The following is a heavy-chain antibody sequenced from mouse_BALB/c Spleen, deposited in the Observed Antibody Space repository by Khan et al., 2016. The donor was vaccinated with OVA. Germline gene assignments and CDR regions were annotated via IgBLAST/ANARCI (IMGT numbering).Heavy chain of an antibody. CDR3: AGTSYYGNDYCDY. Sequence: EVQLQESGPSLVKPSQTLSLTCSVTGDSITSGYWNWIRKFPGNKVEYMGYISYSGNTYYNPSLKSRISITRDTSKNQHYLQLNSVTTEDTATYYCAGTSYYGNDYCDYWCLGTTLTVSS. D-gene: IGHD2-10*01. J-gene: IGHJ2*01. CDR2: ISYSGNT. V-gene: IGHV3-8*02. CDR1: GDSITSGY.